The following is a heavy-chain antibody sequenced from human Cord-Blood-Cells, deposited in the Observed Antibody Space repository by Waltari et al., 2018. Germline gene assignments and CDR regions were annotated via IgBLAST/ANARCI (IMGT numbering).Heavy chain of an antibody. CDR3: ARQYYDFWSGYYAFDI. CDR1: GYSLTSYW. Sequence: EVQLVQSGAEVKKPGESLKISCKGSGYSLTSYWIGWVRPLSGKGLEWMGIIYPVDSDTRYSPSFQGQVTISADKSISTAYLQWSSLKASDTAMYYCARQYYDFWSGYYAFDIWGQGTMVTVSS. D-gene: IGHD3-3*01. CDR2: IYPVDSDT. V-gene: IGHV5-51*01. J-gene: IGHJ3*02.